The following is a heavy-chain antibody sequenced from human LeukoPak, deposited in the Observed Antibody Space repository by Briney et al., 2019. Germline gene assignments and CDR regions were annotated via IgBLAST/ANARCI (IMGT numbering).Heavy chain of an antibody. V-gene: IGHV3-30-3*01. J-gene: IGHJ6*02. Sequence: PGGSLGLSCAASGFTFGHYAMHWVRQAPGKGLEWLALTSYDGATEFYADSVRGRFTISRDNSKNTVFLDVNSLRGEDTAVYFCARELVSVTRHDGLDVWGQGTTVIVSS. D-gene: IGHD4-17*01. CDR2: TSYDGATE. CDR3: ARELVSVTRHDGLDV. CDR1: GFTFGHYA.